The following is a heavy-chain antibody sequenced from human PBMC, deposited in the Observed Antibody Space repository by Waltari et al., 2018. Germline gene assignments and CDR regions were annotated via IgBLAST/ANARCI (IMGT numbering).Heavy chain of an antibody. CDR2: IYYTGST. D-gene: IGHD3-22*01. CDR3: ARGEPSHYYDSSGYYGPFDY. V-gene: IGHV4-59*11. J-gene: IGHJ4*02. Sequence: QVQLQESGPGLVKPSETLSLTCTVSSGSISSHYCSWIRQPPGKGLEWIGYIYYTGSTNCNPSLKSRVTISVDTSKNQFSLKLSSVTAADTAVYYCARGEPSHYYDSSGYYGPFDYWGQGTLVTVSS. CDR1: SGSISSHY.